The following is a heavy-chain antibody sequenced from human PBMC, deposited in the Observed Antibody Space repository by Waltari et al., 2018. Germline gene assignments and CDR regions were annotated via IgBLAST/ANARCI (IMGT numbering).Heavy chain of an antibody. J-gene: IGHJ3*02. V-gene: IGHV1-2*02. CDR2: INPNSGGT. Sequence: QVQLVQSGAEVKKPGASVKVSCKASGYTFTGYYMHWVRQAPGQGLAWMGWINPNSGGTNYAQKFQGRVTMTRDTSISTAYMELSRLRSDDTAVYYCAREGEYYDFWSGYYTVEAFDIWGQGTMVTVSS. D-gene: IGHD3-3*01. CDR3: AREGEYYDFWSGYYTVEAFDI. CDR1: GYTFTGYY.